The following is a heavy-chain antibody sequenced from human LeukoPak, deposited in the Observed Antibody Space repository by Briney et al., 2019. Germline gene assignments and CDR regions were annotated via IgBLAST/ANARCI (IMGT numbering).Heavy chain of an antibody. V-gene: IGHV4-39*01. CDR3: ARTATGFYYYYYMDV. CDR2: IYYSGST. Sequence: KPSETLSLTCTVSGGSISSSSYYWGWIRQPPGKGLEWIGSIYYSGSTYYNPSLKSRVTISVDTSKNQFSLKLSSVTAADTAVYYCARTATGFYYYYYMDVWGKGTTVTVSS. D-gene: IGHD5-24*01. J-gene: IGHJ6*03. CDR1: GGSISSSSYY.